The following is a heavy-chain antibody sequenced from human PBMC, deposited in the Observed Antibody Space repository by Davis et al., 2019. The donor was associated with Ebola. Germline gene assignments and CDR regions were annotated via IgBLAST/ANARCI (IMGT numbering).Heavy chain of an antibody. Sequence: GESLKISCAASGFTFSSYSMNWVRQAPGKGLEWVSAISGSGGSTYYADSVKGRFTISRDNSKNTLYLQMNSLRAEDTAVYYCATYYYYGMDVWGQGTTVTVSS. J-gene: IGHJ6*02. CDR2: ISGSGGST. CDR3: ATYYYYGMDV. CDR1: GFTFSSYS. V-gene: IGHV3-23*01.